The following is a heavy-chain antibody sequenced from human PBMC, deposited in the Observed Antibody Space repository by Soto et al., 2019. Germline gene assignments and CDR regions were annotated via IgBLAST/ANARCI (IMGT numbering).Heavy chain of an antibody. V-gene: IGHV1-18*04. CDR3: ARESIAAAMPLDY. J-gene: IGHJ4*02. Sequence: ASVKVSCKASGYTFTSYGISWVRQAPGQGLEWMGWISAHNGNTNYAQKLQGRVTRTTDTSTSTAYMERRSLRSDDTAVYYCARESIAAAMPLDYWGQGTLVTVSS. D-gene: IGHD6-13*01. CDR2: ISAHNGNT. CDR1: GYTFTSYG.